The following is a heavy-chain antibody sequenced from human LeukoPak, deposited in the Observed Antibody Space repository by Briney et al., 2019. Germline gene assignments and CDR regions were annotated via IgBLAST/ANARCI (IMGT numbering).Heavy chain of an antibody. CDR3: ARGDYYGSGSYPYYFDH. CDR1: GFSISSYA. J-gene: IGHJ4*02. D-gene: IGHD3-10*01. Sequence: GGSLRLSCAASGFSISSYAMHWVRQAPGKGLEWMTVISYDGSNKYYADSVRGRFTLSRDTSKNTLYVQMSSLRAEDTAVYYCARGDYYGSGSYPYYFDHWGQGTLVTVSS. V-gene: IGHV3-30-3*01. CDR2: ISYDGSNK.